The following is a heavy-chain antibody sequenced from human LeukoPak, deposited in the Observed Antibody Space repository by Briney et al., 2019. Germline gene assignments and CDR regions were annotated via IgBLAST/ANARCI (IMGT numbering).Heavy chain of an antibody. CDR1: GFTFSSYG. CDR3: ARDSSGPYYYGMDV. Sequence: GGSLRLSCAASGFTFSSYGMNWVRQAPGKGLEWVANIKQDGSEKYYVDSVKGRFTISRDNAKNSLYLQMNSLRAEDTAVYYCARDSSGPYYYGMDVWGQGTTVTVSS. D-gene: IGHD6-19*01. CDR2: IKQDGSEK. J-gene: IGHJ6*02. V-gene: IGHV3-7*01.